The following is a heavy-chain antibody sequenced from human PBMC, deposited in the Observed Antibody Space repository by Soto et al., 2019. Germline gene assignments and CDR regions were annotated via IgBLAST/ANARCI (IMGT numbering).Heavy chain of an antibody. V-gene: IGHV5-10-1*01. CDR3: ARLRQRNYDFWGGMDV. CDR2: IDPSDSYT. J-gene: IGHJ6*02. Sequence: GESLKISCKGSGYSFTSYWISWVRQMPGKGLEWMGRIDPSDSYTNYSPSFQGHVTISADKSISTAYLQWSSLKASDTAMYYCARLRQRNYDFWGGMDVWGQGTTVTVSS. CDR1: GYSFTSYW. D-gene: IGHD3-3*01.